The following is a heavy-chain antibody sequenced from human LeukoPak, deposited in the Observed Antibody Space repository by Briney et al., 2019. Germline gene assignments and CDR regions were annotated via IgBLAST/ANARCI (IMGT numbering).Heavy chain of an antibody. V-gene: IGHV3-23*01. CDR2: ISGSGGST. J-gene: IGHJ5*02. CDR1: GFTFSSYW. CDR3: AKDSLFRSDPPSGWFDP. Sequence: PGGSLRLSCAASGFTFSSYWMSWVRQAPGKGLEWVSAISGSGGSTYYADSVKGRFTISRDNSKNTLYLQMNSLRAEDTAVYYCAKDSLFRSDPPSGWFDPWGQGTLVTVSS. D-gene: IGHD3-3*01.